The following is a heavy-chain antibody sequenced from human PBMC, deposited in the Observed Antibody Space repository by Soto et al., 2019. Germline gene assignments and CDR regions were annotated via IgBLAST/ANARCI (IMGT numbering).Heavy chain of an antibody. CDR1: GGTFSSYT. Sequence: QVQLVQSGAEVKKPGSSVKVSCKASGGTFSSYTISWVRQAPGQGLEWMGRIIPILGIANYAQKFQGRVTITAEKTRSTAYRELSSLRSEDTAVYYCASLDDGAHCSSTSCYDWFDPWGQGTLVTVSS. CDR2: IIPILGIA. J-gene: IGHJ5*02. CDR3: ASLDDGAHCSSTSCYDWFDP. V-gene: IGHV1-69*02. D-gene: IGHD2-2*01.